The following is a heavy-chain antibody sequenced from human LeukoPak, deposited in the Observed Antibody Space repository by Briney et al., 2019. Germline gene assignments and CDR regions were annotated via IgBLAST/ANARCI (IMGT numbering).Heavy chain of an antibody. D-gene: IGHD2-15*01. CDR1: AFTFSNYA. CDR3: AKDGVVKTSRPYYFDF. Sequence: GGSLRLPCAASAFTFSNYAMTWVRQAPGKGLEWVSSISGIVSSTYYADSVKGRFTISRDNSKNTLYLQMSSLRAEDTAVYYCAKDGVVKTSRPYYFDFWGQGTLVTVSS. CDR2: ISGIVSST. V-gene: IGHV3-23*01. J-gene: IGHJ4*02.